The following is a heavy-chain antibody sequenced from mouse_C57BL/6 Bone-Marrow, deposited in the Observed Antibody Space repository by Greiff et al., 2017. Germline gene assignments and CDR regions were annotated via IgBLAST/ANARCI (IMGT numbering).Heavy chain of an antibody. V-gene: IGHV1-42*01. CDR1: GYSFTGYY. CDR2: INPSTGGT. CDR3: ARERDDYDGDY. D-gene: IGHD2-4*01. Sequence: EVQLQQSGPELVKPGASVKISCKASGYSFTGYYMNWVKQSPEKSLEWIGEINPSTGGTTYNQKFKAKATLTVDKSSSTAYMQLKSLTSEDSAVYYCARERDDYDGDYWGQGTTLTDSA. J-gene: IGHJ2*01.